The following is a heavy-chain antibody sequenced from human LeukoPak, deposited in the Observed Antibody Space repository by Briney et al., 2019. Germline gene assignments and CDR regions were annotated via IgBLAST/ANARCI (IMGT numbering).Heavy chain of an antibody. CDR1: GFTFSSYS. J-gene: IGHJ6*03. CDR2: ISSSSSYI. D-gene: IGHD4-17*01. Sequence: GGFLRLSCAASGFTFSSYSMNWVRQAPGKGLEWVSSISSSSSYIYYADSVKGRFTISRDNAKNSLYLQMNSLRAEDTAVYYCASPPYGDWVYYYMDVWGKGTTVTVSS. V-gene: IGHV3-21*01. CDR3: ASPPYGDWVYYYMDV.